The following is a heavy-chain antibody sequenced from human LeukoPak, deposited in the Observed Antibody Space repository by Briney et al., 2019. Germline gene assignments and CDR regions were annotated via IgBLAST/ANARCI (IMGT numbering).Heavy chain of an antibody. CDR1: GFTFSSYG. V-gene: IGHV3-30*18. D-gene: IGHD6-13*01. CDR3: AKDPDSSCWYYYYYGMDV. CDR2: ISYDGSNK. J-gene: IGHJ6*02. Sequence: GGSLRLSCAASGFTFSSYGVHWVRQAPGKGLEWVAVISYDGSNKYYADSVKGRFTISRDNSKSTLYLQMNSLRAEDTAVYYCAKDPDSSCWYYYYYGMDVWGQGTTVTVSS.